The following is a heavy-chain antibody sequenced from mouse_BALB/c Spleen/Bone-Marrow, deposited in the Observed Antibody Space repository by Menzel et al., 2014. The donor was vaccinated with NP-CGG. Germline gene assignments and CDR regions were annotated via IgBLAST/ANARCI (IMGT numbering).Heavy chain of an antibody. CDR3: ARRGIYYGFPC. Sequence: EVQLQQSGPELVKPGASVKISCKTSGYTFTEYTMHWVKQSHGKSLEWIGGIHPNNGSSNYNLKFKCKATLTVDKSSSTAYMELRSLTSDDSALYYCARRGIYYGFPCWAQGTLVAVSA. V-gene: IGHV1-18*01. D-gene: IGHD2-1*01. CDR2: IHPNNGSS. J-gene: IGHJ3*01. CDR1: GYTFTEYT.